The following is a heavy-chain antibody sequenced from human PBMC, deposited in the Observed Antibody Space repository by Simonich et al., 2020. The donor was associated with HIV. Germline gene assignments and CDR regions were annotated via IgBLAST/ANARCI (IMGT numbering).Heavy chain of an antibody. CDR2: TYYSGRT. Sequence: QVQLQQWGAGLLKPSETLSLTCAVYGGSFINYYWSWIRQPPGKGLEWIGYTYYSGRTNSNPSLKSRVTISVDTSKNQFSLKLSSVTAADTAVYYCARDHYDSSGYYIDYWGQGTLVTVSS. V-gene: IGHV4-34*11. J-gene: IGHJ4*02. CDR1: GGSFINYY. D-gene: IGHD3-22*01. CDR3: ARDHYDSSGYYIDY.